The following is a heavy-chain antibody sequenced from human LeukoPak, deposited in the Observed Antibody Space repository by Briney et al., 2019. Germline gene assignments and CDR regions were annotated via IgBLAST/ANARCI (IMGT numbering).Heavy chain of an antibody. CDR1: GYTFTSYY. D-gene: IGHD2-15*01. V-gene: IGHV1-46*01. CDR3: ARDFTGYCSGGSCYVSRAFDI. CDR2: INPSGGST. Sequence: ASVKVSCKASGYTFTSYYMHWVRQAPGQGLEWMGIINPSGGSTSYAQKFQGRVTMTRDMSTSTVYMELSSLRSEDTAVYYCARDFTGYCSGGSCYVSRAFDIWGQGTMVTVSS. J-gene: IGHJ3*02.